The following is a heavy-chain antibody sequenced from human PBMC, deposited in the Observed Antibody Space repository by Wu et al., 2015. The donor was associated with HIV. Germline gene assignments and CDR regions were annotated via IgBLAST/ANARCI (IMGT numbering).Heavy chain of an antibody. Sequence: QVQLVQSGAEVKKPGSSVKVSCKASGGTFNNYGISWVRQAPGQGLEWMGGVIPLYGTTYYPQKFQGRVTISADGSSGTVYMELSGLKSEDTAVYYCARFLATVSPRDEYLQEWGPGTLVIVSS. CDR2: VIPLYGTT. J-gene: IGHJ1*01. V-gene: IGHV1-69*12. CDR1: GGTFNNYG. D-gene: IGHD5/OR15-5a*01. CDR3: ARFLATVSPRDEYLQE.